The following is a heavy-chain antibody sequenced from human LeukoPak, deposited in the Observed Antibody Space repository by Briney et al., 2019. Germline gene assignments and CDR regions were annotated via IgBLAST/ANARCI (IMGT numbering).Heavy chain of an antibody. V-gene: IGHV3-23*01. CDR3: YGEGY. D-gene: IGHD4/OR15-4a*01. Sequence: GGSLRLSCAVSGFRFDNYAMSWVRQAPGKGLDWVSTISATGDSTYYADSVKGRFIVSRDNSKNTVYLQLNSLSAEDTAVYYCYGEGYWGQGTLVTVS. CDR2: ISATGDST. CDR1: GFRFDNYA. J-gene: IGHJ4*02.